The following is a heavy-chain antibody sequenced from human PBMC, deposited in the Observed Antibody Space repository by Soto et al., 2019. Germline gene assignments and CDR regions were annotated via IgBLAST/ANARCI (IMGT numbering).Heavy chain of an antibody. V-gene: IGHV4-31*03. D-gene: IGHD3-10*01. J-gene: IGHJ4*02. CDR3: AGSDGSGTGIDY. CDR1: GGSISSGGYY. Sequence: QVQLQESGPGLVKPSQTLSLTCTVSGGSISSGGYYWSWIRQHPGKGLEWIGYIYYSGSTYYNPSLKRRVTISVDTSKNQFSLKLSSVTAADTAVYYCAGSDGSGTGIDYWGQGTLVTVSS. CDR2: IYYSGST.